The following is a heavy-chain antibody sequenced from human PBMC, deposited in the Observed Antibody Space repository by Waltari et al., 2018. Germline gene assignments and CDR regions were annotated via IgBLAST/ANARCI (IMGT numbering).Heavy chain of an antibody. Sequence: EVQLVESGGGLVQPGGSLRLSCAASGFTFSSYWMSWVRPAPGKGLECVANIKQDVSGKYYVDSVKVRFTISRDNAQDSLSLQLNMLSAEATAGYYCARIVGYFYDSSGYGPTDYWGQGTLVTVSS. V-gene: IGHV3-7*01. CDR2: IKQDVSGK. CDR1: GFTFSSYW. D-gene: IGHD3-22*01. CDR3: ARIVGYFYDSSGYGPTDY. J-gene: IGHJ4*02.